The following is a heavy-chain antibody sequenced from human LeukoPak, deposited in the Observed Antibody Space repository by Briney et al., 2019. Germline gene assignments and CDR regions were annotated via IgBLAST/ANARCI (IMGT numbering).Heavy chain of an antibody. D-gene: IGHD3-3*01. J-gene: IGHJ6*03. CDR2: IGEDGTDT. Sequence: GGSLRPSCVPSGFTSGNYWMHWVRQAPGKGREWVSRIGEDGTDTHHTVSVKGRFTISRYNATHTLELQMNRLRGEDTAVYYCARGMLSSAGYHWYYYMDVWGKGAMVTVSS. CDR3: ARGMLSSAGYHWYYYMDV. CDR1: GFTSGNYW. V-gene: IGHV3-74*01.